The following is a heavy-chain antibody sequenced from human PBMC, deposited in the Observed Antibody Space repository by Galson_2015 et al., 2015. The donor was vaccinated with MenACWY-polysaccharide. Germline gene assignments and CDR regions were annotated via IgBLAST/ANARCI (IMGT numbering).Heavy chain of an antibody. D-gene: IGHD2-15*01. Sequence: SLRLSCAASGIRFSGSGMHWVRQAPGKGLEWVAVIQYDGTNKVYADSVKGRFTISRDNSRNTLYLEMNSLRAEDTAVYYCAREGSRIVFHAFDTWGQGTMV. J-gene: IGHJ3*02. CDR3: AREGSRIVFHAFDT. V-gene: IGHV3-33*01. CDR2: IQYDGTNK. CDR1: GIRFSGSG.